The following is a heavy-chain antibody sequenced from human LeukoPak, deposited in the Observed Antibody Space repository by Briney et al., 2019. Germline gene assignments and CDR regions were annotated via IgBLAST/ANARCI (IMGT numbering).Heavy chain of an antibody. CDR3: ARGPYFEY. CDR2: IYHTGST. Sequence: SETLSLTCAVSGDSISSLNWWSWVRLPPGKGLEWIGEIYHTGSTNYNPSLNSRVTISVDKSKNQFSLKLSSVTAADTAVYYCARGPYFEYWGQGTLVTVSS. CDR1: GDSISSLNW. J-gene: IGHJ4*02. D-gene: IGHD3-16*01. V-gene: IGHV4-4*02.